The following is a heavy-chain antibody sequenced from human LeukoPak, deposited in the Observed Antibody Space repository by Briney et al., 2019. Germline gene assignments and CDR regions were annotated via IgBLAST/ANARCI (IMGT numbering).Heavy chain of an antibody. J-gene: IGHJ5*02. D-gene: IGHD3-10*01. Sequence: PSETLSLTCTVSGGSISSGSYYWGWIRQPPGKGLEWIGSIYYSGSTYYNPFLKSRVTISADTSKKQFSLKLSSVTAADTAVYYCARGDYGSGSQPKYNWLDPWGQGTLVTVSS. V-gene: IGHV4-39*01. CDR1: GGSISSGSYY. CDR2: IYYSGST. CDR3: ARGDYGSGSQPKYNWLDP.